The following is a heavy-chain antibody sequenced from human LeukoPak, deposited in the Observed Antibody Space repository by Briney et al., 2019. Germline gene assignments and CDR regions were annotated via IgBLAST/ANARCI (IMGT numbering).Heavy chain of an antibody. V-gene: IGHV4-39*07. D-gene: IGHD3-9*01. J-gene: IGHJ4*02. CDR2: MYSSGST. CDR1: GGSISSSSYY. CDR3: ARVLTYYDILTGYYDVSGPADY. Sequence: SETLSLTCTVSGGSISSSSYYWGWIRQPPGKGLEWIGSMYSSGSTYYNPSLKSRVTISVDTSKNQSSLKLSSVTAADTAVYYCARVLTYYDILTGYYDVSGPADYWGQGTLVTVSS.